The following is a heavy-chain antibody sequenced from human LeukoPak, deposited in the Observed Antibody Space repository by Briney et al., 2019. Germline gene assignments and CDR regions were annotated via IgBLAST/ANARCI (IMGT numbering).Heavy chain of an antibody. CDR3: ARGGSGYADGFDP. J-gene: IGHJ5*02. D-gene: IGHD3-22*01. CDR2: IYHSGST. Sequence: SETLSLTCTVSGYSISSGYYWGWIRQPPGKGLEWIGSIYHSGSTYYNPSLKRRVTISVDTSKNQFSLKLSSVTAADTAVYYCARGGSGYADGFDPWGQGTLVTVSS. CDR1: GYSISSGYY. V-gene: IGHV4-38-2*02.